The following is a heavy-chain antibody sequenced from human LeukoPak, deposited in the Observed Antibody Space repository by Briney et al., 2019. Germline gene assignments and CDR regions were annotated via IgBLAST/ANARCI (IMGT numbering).Heavy chain of an antibody. D-gene: IGHD2-2*01. V-gene: IGHV1-2*02. Sequence: GASVKVSCKTSGYTFTGYYIHWVRQAPGQGLEWMGWINPSSGDTKYAQKFRGRVTMTTDTSIRTAYMELSRLRSGDTAVYYCARGIVPAAVPPYFDFWGQGSLDTVSS. CDR2: INPSSGDT. CDR3: ARGIVPAAVPPYFDF. J-gene: IGHJ4*02. CDR1: GYTFTGYY.